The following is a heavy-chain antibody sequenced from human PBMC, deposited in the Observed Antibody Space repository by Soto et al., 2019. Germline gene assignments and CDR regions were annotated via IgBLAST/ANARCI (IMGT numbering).Heavy chain of an antibody. V-gene: IGHV3-30-3*01. D-gene: IGHD4-17*01. Sequence: QVQLVESGGGVVQPGRSLRLSCAASGFTFSSYAMHWVRQAPGKGLEWVAVISYDGSNKYYADSVKGRFTISRDNSKNSLYLQRNSLRAEDTAVYYCARDTPNGYGDYGNFDYWVQGTLVTVSS. J-gene: IGHJ4*02. CDR2: ISYDGSNK. CDR1: GFTFSSYA. CDR3: ARDTPNGYGDYGNFDY.